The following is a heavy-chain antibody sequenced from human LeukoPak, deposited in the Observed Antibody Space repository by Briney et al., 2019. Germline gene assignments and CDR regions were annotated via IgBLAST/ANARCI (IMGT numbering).Heavy chain of an antibody. CDR1: GGSISSYY. J-gene: IGHJ4*02. D-gene: IGHD6-19*01. Sequence: PSETLSLTCTVSGGSISSYYWSWIRQPPGKGLEWIGYIYYSGSTNYNPSLKSRVTISVDTSKNQFSLKLSSVTAADTAVYYCARQRVGSSGSFDHWGQGTLVTVSS. CDR2: IYYSGST. CDR3: ARQRVGSSGSFDH. V-gene: IGHV4-59*08.